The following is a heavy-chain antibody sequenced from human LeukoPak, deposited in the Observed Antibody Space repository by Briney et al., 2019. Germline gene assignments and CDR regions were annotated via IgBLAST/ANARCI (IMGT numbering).Heavy chain of an antibody. D-gene: IGHD3-3*01. CDR1: GGSFSGYY. CDR2: IYSGGST. V-gene: IGHV3-53*01. J-gene: IGHJ4*02. Sequence: ETLSLTCAVYGGSFSGYYWSWVRQAPGKGLEWVSVIYSGGSTYYADSVKGRFTISRDNSKNTLYLQMNSLRAEDTAVYYCARHENDFWSGYYDYWGQGALVTVSS. CDR3: ARHENDFWSGYYDY.